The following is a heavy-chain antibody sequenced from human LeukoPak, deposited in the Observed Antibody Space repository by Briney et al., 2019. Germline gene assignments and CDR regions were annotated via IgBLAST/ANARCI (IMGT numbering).Heavy chain of an antibody. V-gene: IGHV3-7*01. J-gene: IGHJ4*02. D-gene: IGHD6-19*01. CDR3: VRISTSVAGADY. CDR1: GFTFSTSW. CDR2: IKRDGSET. Sequence: GGSLRLSCGASGFTFSTSWMSWVRQAPGKGLEWVANIKRDGSETYYVDSVKGRFTISRENTKNLLLLQMDSLRAEDTAVYFCVRISTSVAGADYWGQGTLVTVSS.